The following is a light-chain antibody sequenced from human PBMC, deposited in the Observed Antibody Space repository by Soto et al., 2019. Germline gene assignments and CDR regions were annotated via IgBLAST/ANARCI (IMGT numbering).Light chain of an antibody. V-gene: IGLV2-23*02. Sequence: QSALTQPASVSGSPGQSITISCTGTSSDVGTFNFVSRYQQHPGKAPKLILYEVSKRPSGVSNRFSGSKSGNTASLTMSGLQAEDEADYYCCSYAGSITFVFGTGTKLTVL. CDR3: CSYAGSITFV. J-gene: IGLJ1*01. CDR1: SSDVGTFNF. CDR2: EVS.